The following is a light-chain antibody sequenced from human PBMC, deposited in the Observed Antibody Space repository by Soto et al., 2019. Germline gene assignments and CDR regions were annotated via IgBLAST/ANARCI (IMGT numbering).Light chain of an antibody. CDR3: QQYSTIPVT. J-gene: IGKJ1*01. V-gene: IGKV4-1*01. CDR1: QSVLYSSNNKNY. Sequence: DIVMTQSPDSLAVSLGERATINCKSSQSVLYSSNNKNYLAWYQQKPGQVPKLLIYWASTRESGVPDRFSGSGSGTDFTLTISSLQAADVAVYYCQQYSTIPVTFGQGTKVEIK. CDR2: WAS.